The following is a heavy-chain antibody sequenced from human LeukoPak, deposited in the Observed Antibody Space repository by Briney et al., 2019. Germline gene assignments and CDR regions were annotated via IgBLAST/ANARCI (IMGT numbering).Heavy chain of an antibody. J-gene: IGHJ4*02. Sequence: GGSLRLSCAASGLTVSSNYMSWVRQAPGKRLEWVSVIYSGGSTYYADSVKGRFTISRDNSKNTLYLQMNSLRAEDTAVYYCARDGIVGAMYWGQGTLVTVSS. D-gene: IGHD1-26*01. CDR2: IYSGGST. V-gene: IGHV3-53*01. CDR3: ARDGIVGAMY. CDR1: GLTVSSNY.